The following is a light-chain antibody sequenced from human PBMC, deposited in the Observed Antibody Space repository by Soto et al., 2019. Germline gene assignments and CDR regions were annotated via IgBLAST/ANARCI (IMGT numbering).Light chain of an antibody. CDR1: SSDVGTYNY. Sequence: QSVLTQPRSVSGSPGQSVTISCTGTSSDVGTYNYVSWYQQHPGKAPKLLIYDVNKRPSGVPDRFSGSKSGNTASLTISGLQAEDESDYYCCSYAGTYTYVFGTETKITVL. CDR2: DVN. CDR3: CSYAGTYTYV. V-gene: IGLV2-11*01. J-gene: IGLJ1*01.